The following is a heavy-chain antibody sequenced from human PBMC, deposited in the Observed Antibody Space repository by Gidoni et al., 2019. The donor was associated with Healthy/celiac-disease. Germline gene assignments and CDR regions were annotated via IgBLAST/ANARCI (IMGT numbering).Heavy chain of an antibody. J-gene: IGHJ3*02. CDR1: GFTFSSYA. Sequence: QVQLVESGGGVVQPGRSLRLSCAASGFTFSSYAMHWVRQAPGKGLEWVEVISYDGSNKYYADSVKGRFTISRDNSKNTLYLQMNSLRAEDTAVYYGATFRGITMVRGATGGAFDIWGQGTMVTVSS. V-gene: IGHV3-30*04. D-gene: IGHD3-10*01. CDR3: ATFRGITMVRGATGGAFDI. CDR2: ISYDGSNK.